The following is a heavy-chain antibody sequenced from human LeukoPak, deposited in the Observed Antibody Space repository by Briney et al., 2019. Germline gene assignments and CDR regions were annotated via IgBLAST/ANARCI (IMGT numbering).Heavy chain of an antibody. CDR3: ARDLVVGARHGY. D-gene: IGHD1-26*01. V-gene: IGHV1-18*01. CDR1: GYTFTSYG. CDR2: ISAYNGNT. Sequence: AAVKVSCKASGYTFTSYGSSWVRPAPGQGLEWMGWISAYNGNTNYAQKLQGRVTMTTDTSTSTAYMELRGLRSDDTAVYYCARDLVVGARHGYWGQGTLVTVSS. J-gene: IGHJ4*02.